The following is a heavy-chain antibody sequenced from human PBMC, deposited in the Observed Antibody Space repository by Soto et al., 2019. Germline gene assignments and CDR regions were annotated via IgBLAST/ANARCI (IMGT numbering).Heavy chain of an antibody. CDR2: IIPIFGTA. V-gene: IGHV1-69*12. J-gene: IGHJ6*02. CDR3: ATLRFGEEDYYYGMDV. Sequence: QVQLVQSGAEVKKPGSSVKVSCKASGGTFSSYAISWVRQAPGQGLEWMGGIIPIFGTANYAQKFQGRVTITADESTRTAYMELSSLRSEDTAVYYCATLRFGEEDYYYGMDVWGQGTTVTVSS. CDR1: GGTFSSYA. D-gene: IGHD3-10*01.